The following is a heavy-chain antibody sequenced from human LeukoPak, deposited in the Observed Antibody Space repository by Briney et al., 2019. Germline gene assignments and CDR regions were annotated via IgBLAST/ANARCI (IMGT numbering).Heavy chain of an antibody. D-gene: IGHD7-27*01. J-gene: IGHJ3*02. CDR2: IYTSGST. V-gene: IGHV4-4*07. Sequence: SQTLSLTWTVSGGSISSYYCSWIRQPAGKGLEWIGRIYTSGSTNYNPSLKSRFTMSVDTSKNQFSLKLSSVTAADTAVYYCARDSWGSPEDAFDIWGQGTMVTVSS. CDR3: ARDSWGSPEDAFDI. CDR1: GGSISSYY.